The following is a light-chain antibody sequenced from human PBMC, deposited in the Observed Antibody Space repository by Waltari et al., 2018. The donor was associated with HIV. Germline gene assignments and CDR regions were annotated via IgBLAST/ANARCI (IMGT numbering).Light chain of an antibody. Sequence: QSVLTQPPSASGTPGQRVTISCSATTSNVGSNFVSWYQQPPGTAPKLLIYGDNQRPSGVPARFSVSKSGASVSLAISGLRSEDEGDYYCATWDASLGGSYVFGTGTTVSVL. CDR2: GDN. V-gene: IGLV1-47*01. CDR1: TSNVGSNF. J-gene: IGLJ1*01. CDR3: ATWDASLGGSYV.